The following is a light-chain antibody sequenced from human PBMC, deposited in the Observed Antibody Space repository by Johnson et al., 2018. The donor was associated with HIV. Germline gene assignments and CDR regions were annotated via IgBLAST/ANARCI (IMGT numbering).Light chain of an antibody. Sequence: QSVLTQPPSVSAAPGQKVTISCSGSSSNIGNNYVSWYQQLPGTAPKLLIYENNERPSGIPDRFSGSKSGTSDTLGITGLQTGDETDYYCETWDTSLSAGGVFGTGTKVTVL. CDR1: SSNIGNNY. V-gene: IGLV1-51*02. CDR2: ENN. J-gene: IGLJ1*01. CDR3: ETWDTSLSAGGV.